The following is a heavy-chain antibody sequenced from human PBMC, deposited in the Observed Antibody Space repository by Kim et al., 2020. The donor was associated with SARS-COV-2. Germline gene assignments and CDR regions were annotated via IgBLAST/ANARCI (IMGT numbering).Heavy chain of an antibody. CDR2: IEGDETYQ. CDR3: AREGDWNLDS. Sequence: GGSLRLSCVGSGFTFSRHWMHWVRQAPGEGLEWISRIEGDETYQHYADSVKGRFTISRDNAKNTLFLQMNSLKVEDTAVYYCAREGDWNLDSWGQGTLLTVSS. J-gene: IGHJ4*02. CDR1: GFTFSRHW. D-gene: IGHD2-21*01. V-gene: IGHV3-74*01.